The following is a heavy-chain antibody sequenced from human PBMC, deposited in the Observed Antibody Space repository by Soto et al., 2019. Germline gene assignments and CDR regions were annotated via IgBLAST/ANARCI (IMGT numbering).Heavy chain of an antibody. J-gene: IGHJ6*02. V-gene: IGHV1-2*02. CDR1: GYTFTAYY. CDR3: ARNMDYYYGPGSGNGHGF. CDR2: INPKFGDT. D-gene: IGHD3-10*01. Sequence: QVQLVQSGAEVKEPGDSLRVSCEASGYTFTAYYIHWVRQAPGQGLEWMGWINPKFGDTTYAQDFQGRVSMTRDMSISTVYMELSRLTSDDTAIYYCARNMDYYYGPGSGNGHGFWGQGTTVTV.